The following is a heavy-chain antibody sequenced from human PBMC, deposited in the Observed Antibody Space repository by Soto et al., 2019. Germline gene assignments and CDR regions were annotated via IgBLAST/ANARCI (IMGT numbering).Heavy chain of an antibody. Sequence: PGGSLRLSCAASGFTFSSYSMNWVRQAPGKGLEWVSSISSSSSYIYYADSVKGRFTISRDNAKNSLYLQMNSLRAEDTAVYYCARDHKAWGSTFVVVPAAMGNYYYGMDVWGQGTTVTVSS. CDR2: ISSSSSYI. J-gene: IGHJ6*02. V-gene: IGHV3-21*01. D-gene: IGHD2-2*01. CDR3: ARDHKAWGSTFVVVPAAMGNYYYGMDV. CDR1: GFTFSSYS.